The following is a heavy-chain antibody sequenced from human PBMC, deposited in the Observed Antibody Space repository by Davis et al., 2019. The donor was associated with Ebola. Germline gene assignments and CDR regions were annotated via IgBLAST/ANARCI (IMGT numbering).Heavy chain of an antibody. CDR2: ISAYNGNT. CDR3: ARDTWGGDYRGEYFQH. J-gene: IGHJ1*01. V-gene: IGHV1-18*04. Sequence: AASVKVSCKASGYTFTGYYMHWVRQAPGQGLEWMGWISAYNGNTNYAQKLQGRVTITRDTSASTAYMELSSLRSDDTAVYFCARDTWGGDYRGEYFQHWGRGTLVTVSS. D-gene: IGHD4/OR15-4a*01. CDR1: GYTFTGYY.